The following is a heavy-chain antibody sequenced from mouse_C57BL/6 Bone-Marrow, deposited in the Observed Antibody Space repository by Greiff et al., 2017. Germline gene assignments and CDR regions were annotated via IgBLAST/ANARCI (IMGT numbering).Heavy chain of an antibody. D-gene: IGHD1-1*01. Sequence: VKLVESGPGLVAPSQSLSITCTVSGFSLTSYAISWVRQPPGKGLEWLGVIWTGGGTNYNSALKSRLSISKDNSKSQVFLKMNSLQTDDTARYYCARNFDYYGGDYAMDYWGQGTSVTVSS. V-gene: IGHV2-9-1*01. J-gene: IGHJ4*01. CDR3: ARNFDYYGGDYAMDY. CDR1: GFSLTSYA. CDR2: IWTGGGT.